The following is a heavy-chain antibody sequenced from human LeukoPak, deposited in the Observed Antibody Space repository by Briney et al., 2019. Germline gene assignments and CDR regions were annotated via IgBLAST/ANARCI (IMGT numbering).Heavy chain of an antibody. J-gene: IGHJ4*02. CDR2: INPSGGST. CDR1: GYTLTSYY. Sequence: ASVKVSCKASGYTLTSYYMHWVRQAPGQGLEWMGIINPSGGSTSYAQKFQGRVTMTRDTSTSTVYMELSSLRSEDTAVYYCARDPRYCSSTSCYPHPWVYFDYWGQGTLVTVSS. V-gene: IGHV1-46*01. D-gene: IGHD2-2*01. CDR3: ARDPRYCSSTSCYPHPWVYFDY.